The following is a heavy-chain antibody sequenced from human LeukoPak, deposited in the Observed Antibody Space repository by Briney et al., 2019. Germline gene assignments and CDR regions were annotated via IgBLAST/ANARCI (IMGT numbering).Heavy chain of an antibody. CDR2: INPISGGT. CDR1: GYTFTGYY. Sequence: ASVKVSCKASGYTFTGYYMHWVRQAPGQGLEWMGWINPISGGTNYAQKFQGWVTMTRDTSISTAYMELSRLRSDDTAVYYCARGPYCSSTSCRLPRGWFDPWGQGTLVTVSS. J-gene: IGHJ5*02. CDR3: ARGPYCSSTSCRLPRGWFDP. V-gene: IGHV1-2*04. D-gene: IGHD2-2*01.